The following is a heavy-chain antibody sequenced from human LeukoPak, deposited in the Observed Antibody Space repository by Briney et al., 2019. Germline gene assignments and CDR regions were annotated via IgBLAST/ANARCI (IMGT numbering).Heavy chain of an antibody. CDR1: GGSISSGSYY. D-gene: IGHD6-13*01. CDR3: ARVRSSSWFGDTFDY. Sequence: SQTLSLTCTVSGGSISSGSYYWSWIRQPAGKGLEWIGTIYHTGSTYYNPSLNSRVTISLDTSKNQFSLKLRSVTAADTAVYFCARVRSSSWFGDTFDYWGQGTLVTVSS. J-gene: IGHJ4*02. V-gene: IGHV4-61*02. CDR2: IYHTGST.